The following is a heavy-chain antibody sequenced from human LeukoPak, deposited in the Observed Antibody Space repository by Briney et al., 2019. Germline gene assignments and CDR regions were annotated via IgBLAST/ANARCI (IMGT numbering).Heavy chain of an antibody. J-gene: IGHJ4*02. Sequence: ASVKVSCKASGYTCTSYDFSWVRQAPGQGLEWMGWISAYNGDTNFAQRLQGRLAMTTDTSTSTAYIELRSLRSDDTAVYYCVREYYGTAPLAYWGQGTLVTVSS. D-gene: IGHD3-10*01. CDR2: ISAYNGDT. CDR3: VREYYGTAPLAY. CDR1: GYTCTSYD. V-gene: IGHV1-18*01.